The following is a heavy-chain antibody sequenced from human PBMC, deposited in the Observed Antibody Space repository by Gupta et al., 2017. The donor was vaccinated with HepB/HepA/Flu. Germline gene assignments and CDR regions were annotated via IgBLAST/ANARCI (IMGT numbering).Heavy chain of an antibody. V-gene: IGHV4-39*02. D-gene: IGHD3-3*02. J-gene: IGHJ6*03. CDR2: FYHSGRT. CDR3: ARLLISHMDV. Sequence: LRVPASGPGLVKPSEPLSLDCTVSGYSRSTTSSYWGWFRQPPGKGLEWIGSFYHSGRTFYNPSLKSRVTIVADTDKNIFYLRLRSVTATDTALYYGARLLISHMDVWGKGTTVTVSS. CDR1: GYSRSTTSSY.